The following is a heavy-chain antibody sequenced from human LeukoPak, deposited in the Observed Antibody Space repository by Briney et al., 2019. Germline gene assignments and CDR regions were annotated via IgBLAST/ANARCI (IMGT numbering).Heavy chain of an antibody. J-gene: IGHJ4*02. CDR3: ARDQARQQLAEFDY. V-gene: IGHV1-2*02. D-gene: IGHD6-13*01. CDR1: GYTFTGYY. CDR2: INPNSGGT. Sequence: GASVKVSCKASGYTFTGYYMHWVRQAPGQGLEWMGWINPNSGGTNYAQKFQGRVTMTRDTSISTAYMELSRLRSDDTAVYYCARDQARQQLAEFDYWGQGTLVTVSS.